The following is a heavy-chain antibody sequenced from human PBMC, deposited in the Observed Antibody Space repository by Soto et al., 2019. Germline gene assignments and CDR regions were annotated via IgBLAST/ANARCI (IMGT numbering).Heavy chain of an antibody. CDR1: GAYVSDFS. J-gene: IGHJ1*01. CDR3: ARESGENWTYKAH. V-gene: IGHV4-4*07. CDR2: ITVNGIT. Sequence: VTLSLTCTVSGAYVSDFSWSWIRQPAGKGLEWIGRITVNGITQYTPSFRSRVTMSMDTSRNQFSLNLQSATAADTALYYCARESGENWTYKAHWGQGILVTVSS. D-gene: IGHD1-7*01.